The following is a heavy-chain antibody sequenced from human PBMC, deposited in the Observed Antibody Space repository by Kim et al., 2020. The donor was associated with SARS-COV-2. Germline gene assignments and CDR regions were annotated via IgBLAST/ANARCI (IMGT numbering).Heavy chain of an antibody. CDR1: GFTFSNYG. D-gene: IGHD2-2*01. CDR2: IWYSGNNQ. J-gene: IGHJ6*02. V-gene: IGHV3-33*01. CDR3: ARDLQVPAAFFDYMDV. Sequence: GGSLRLSCVASGFTFSNYGMHWVRQAPGKGLEWVADIWYSGNNQNYADSVKGRFTISRDNSMNTLYLQMNSLRAEDTAVYYCARDLQVPAAFFDYMDVWGQGTTVTVS.